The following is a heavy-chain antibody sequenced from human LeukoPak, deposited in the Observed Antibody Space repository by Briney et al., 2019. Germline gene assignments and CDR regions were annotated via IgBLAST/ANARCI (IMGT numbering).Heavy chain of an antibody. CDR3: YSATPDY. D-gene: IGHD2-15*01. J-gene: IGHJ4*02. Sequence: GGSLRLSCAASGFTFSRHWMSWVRQAPGKGLEWVANIKQDGSEKNYVDSVKGRFTISRDNARNSLYLQMNSLRAEDTAMYHCYSATPDYWGQGTLVTVSS. V-gene: IGHV3-7*01. CDR2: IKQDGSEK. CDR1: GFTFSRHW.